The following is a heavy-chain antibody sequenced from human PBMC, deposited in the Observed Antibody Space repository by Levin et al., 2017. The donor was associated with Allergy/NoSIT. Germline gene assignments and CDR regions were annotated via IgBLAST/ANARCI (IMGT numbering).Heavy chain of an antibody. CDR1: GFTFGDYA. D-gene: IGHD3-22*01. J-gene: IGHJ4*02. V-gene: IGHV3-49*03. CDR2: IGSKGYGATT. CDR3: TRVSGYDSSAYLVD. Sequence: GGSLRLSCTASGFTFGDYAMSWFRRAPGEGLEWVGFIGSKGYGATTAYAASVKGRFTISRDDSKSIAYLQMNSLKTEDTAVYYCTRVSGYDSSAYLVDWGQGTLVTVSS.